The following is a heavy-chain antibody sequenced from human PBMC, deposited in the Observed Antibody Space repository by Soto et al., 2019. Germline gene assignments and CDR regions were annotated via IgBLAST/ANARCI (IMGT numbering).Heavy chain of an antibody. CDR3: ARDRGIVVLSAAPSPTGMHV. CDR1: GGMLSKCR. D-gene: IGHD2-2*01. J-gene: IGHJ6*02. Sequence: AGGARRDRWGGSGGMLSKCREIVGRPAPGKGLEWVSFIYDFGSTLYTYYADSVKGRFTISRDNSKNNLYLQMNSLRAEDTALYYCARDRGIVVLSAAPSPTGMHVPGPAPTLTLSS. CDR2: IYDFGST. V-gene: IGHV3-53*01.